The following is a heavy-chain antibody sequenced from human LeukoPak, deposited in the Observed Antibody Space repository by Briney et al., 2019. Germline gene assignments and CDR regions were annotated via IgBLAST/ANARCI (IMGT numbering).Heavy chain of an antibody. J-gene: IGHJ4*02. CDR3: ARVIGRGIPN. D-gene: IGHD1-26*01. CDR1: GGSFSGYY. V-gene: IGHV4-34*01. Sequence: SDTLSLTCAVYGGSFSGYYWNWIRQPPGKGLEWIGEINHSGSTNYNPSLKSRVTISVDTSKNQFSLKLTSVTAADTAVYYCARVIGRGIPNWGQGTLDTVSS. CDR2: INHSGST.